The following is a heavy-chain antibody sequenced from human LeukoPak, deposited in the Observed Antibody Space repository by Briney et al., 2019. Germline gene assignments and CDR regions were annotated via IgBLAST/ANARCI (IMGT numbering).Heavy chain of an antibody. V-gene: IGHV7-4-1*02. CDR1: GYTFTNYA. CDR3: ARAYQRLGGLSLPDY. J-gene: IGHJ4*02. CDR2: IRPSTGNP. Sequence: ASVKVSCKASGYTFTNYAMNWVRQAPGQGLEWMGWIRPSTGNPTYAQGFTGHFVFSLDTSVSTSYLQISSLKAEDTAVYYCARAYQRLGGLSLPDYWGQGTLVTVSS. D-gene: IGHD3-16*02.